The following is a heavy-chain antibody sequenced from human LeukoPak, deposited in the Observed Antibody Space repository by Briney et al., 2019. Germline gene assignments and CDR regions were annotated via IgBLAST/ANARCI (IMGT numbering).Heavy chain of an antibody. D-gene: IGHD5-18*01. CDR3: ARDGSYGSFDY. Sequence: GGSLRLSCPASGFTFDSYGMNWVRQAPGKGLEWVSGINWNGGSTGYADSVKGRFTISRDNAKNSLYLQMNSLRAEDTALYHCARDGSYGSFDYWGQGTLVTVSS. CDR1: GFTFDSYG. CDR2: INWNGGST. V-gene: IGHV3-20*01. J-gene: IGHJ4*02.